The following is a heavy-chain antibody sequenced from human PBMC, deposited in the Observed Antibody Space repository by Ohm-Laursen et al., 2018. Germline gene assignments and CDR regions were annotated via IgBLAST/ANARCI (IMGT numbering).Heavy chain of an antibody. CDR2: ISWNSGSI. Sequence: SLRLSCAASGFTFDDYAMHWVRQAPGKGLEWVSGISWNSGSIGYADSVKGRFTISRDNARNSLYLQINSLTAEDTALYYCAKDQGRNDYYDSTGYDYWGQGTLVTVSS. D-gene: IGHD3-22*01. V-gene: IGHV3-9*01. CDR3: AKDQGRNDYYDSTGYDY. CDR1: GFTFDDYA. J-gene: IGHJ4*02.